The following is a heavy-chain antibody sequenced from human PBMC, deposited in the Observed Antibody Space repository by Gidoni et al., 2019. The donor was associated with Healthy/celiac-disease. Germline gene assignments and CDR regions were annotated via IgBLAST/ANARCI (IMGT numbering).Heavy chain of an antibody. Sequence: QVQLQQWGAGLLKPSETLSLTCDVYGGSFSGYYWSWIRQPPGKGLVWIGEINHSGSTNYNPSLKSRVTISVDTSKNQFSLKLSSVPAADTAVYYCARGRRVMVRGGVFDYWGQGTLVTVSS. J-gene: IGHJ4*02. V-gene: IGHV4-34*01. D-gene: IGHD3-10*01. CDR1: GGSFSGYY. CDR3: ARGRRVMVRGGVFDY. CDR2: INHSGST.